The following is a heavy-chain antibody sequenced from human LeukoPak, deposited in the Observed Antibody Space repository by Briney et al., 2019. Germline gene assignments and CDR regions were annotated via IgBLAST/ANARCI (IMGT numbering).Heavy chain of an antibody. V-gene: IGHV3-43*02. J-gene: IGHJ3*02. D-gene: IGHD4-11*01. CDR2: ISGGGGST. CDR3: AKDMTTPTTIPDT. Sequence: GGSLRLSCAASGFTFDDYAMHWVRQAPGKGLEWVSLISGGGGSTYYADSVKGRFTISRDNSKNSLYLQMNSLRTEDTAVYYCAKDMTTPTTIPDTWGAGALVTVSS. CDR1: GFTFDDYA.